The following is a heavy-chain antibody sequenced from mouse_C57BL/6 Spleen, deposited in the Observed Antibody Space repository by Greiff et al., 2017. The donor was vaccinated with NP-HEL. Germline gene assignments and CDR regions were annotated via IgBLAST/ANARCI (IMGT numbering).Heavy chain of an antibody. CDR1: GYTFTDYN. Sequence: EVKLVESGPELVKPGASVKIPCKASGYTFTDYNMDWVKQSHGKSLEWIGDINPINGGTNYNQKFKGKATLTVDKSSSTAYMELRSLTSEDTSVYYCAREGNYWFAYWGQGTLVTVSA. CDR3: AREGNYWFAY. CDR2: INPINGGT. D-gene: IGHD2-1*01. V-gene: IGHV1-18*01. J-gene: IGHJ3*01.